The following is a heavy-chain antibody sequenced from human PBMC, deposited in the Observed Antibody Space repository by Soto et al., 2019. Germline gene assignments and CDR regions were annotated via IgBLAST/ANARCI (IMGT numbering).Heavy chain of an antibody. CDR3: ARDSGAKLSSS. Sequence: QVRLVQSGAEVREPGSSVKVSCKASGGTFSSYPFNWVRQARGQGLEWLGGIVPIYRTADYAQKFQGRVTITADESTRTVYMELSSLKSQDTALYYCARDSGAKLSSSWGQGTLVTVSS. V-gene: IGHV1-69*01. CDR1: GGTFSSYP. J-gene: IGHJ4*02. D-gene: IGHD6-13*01. CDR2: IVPIYRTA.